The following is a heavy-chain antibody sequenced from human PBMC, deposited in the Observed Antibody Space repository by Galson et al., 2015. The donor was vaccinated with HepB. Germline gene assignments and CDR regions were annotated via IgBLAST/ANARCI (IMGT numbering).Heavy chain of an antibody. CDR1: GFTFSSYA. CDR2: IYSGGST. J-gene: IGHJ4*02. CDR3: ASEYSSSWSPFSLTY. D-gene: IGHD6-13*01. Sequence: SLRLSCAASGFTFSSYAMSWVRQAPGKGLEWVSVIYSGGSTYYADSVKGRFTISRDNSKNTLYLQMNSLRAEDTAVYYCASEYSSSWSPFSLTYWGQGTLVTVSS. V-gene: IGHV3-66*01.